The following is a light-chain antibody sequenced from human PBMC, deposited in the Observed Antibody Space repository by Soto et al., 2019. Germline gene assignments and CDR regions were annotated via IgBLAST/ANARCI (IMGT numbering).Light chain of an antibody. CDR2: KAS. CDR3: QHYNSYPWT. J-gene: IGKJ1*01. Sequence: DIQMTQSPSTLSASVVDGVTITCLASQSISSWLAWYQQKPGKAPKLLIYKASSLESGVPSRFSGSGSGTEFTLTISSLQPDDFATYYCQHYNSYPWTFGQGTKVDI. V-gene: IGKV1-5*03. CDR1: QSISSW.